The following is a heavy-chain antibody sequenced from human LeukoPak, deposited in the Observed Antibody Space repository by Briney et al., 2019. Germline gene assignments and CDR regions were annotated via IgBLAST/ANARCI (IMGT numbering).Heavy chain of an antibody. CDR1: GGSISTYF. J-gene: IGHJ4*02. V-gene: IGHV4-59*01. D-gene: IGHD4-23*01. CDR3: ARVSRGNSVRGDY. Sequence: SETLSLTCTVSGGSISTYFWSWIRQPPGKGLEWIGYIYYSGSTNYNPSLKSRVTISLDTSKNQFSLKLSSVTAADTAMYYCARVSRGNSVRGDYWGQGTLVTVSS. CDR2: IYYSGST.